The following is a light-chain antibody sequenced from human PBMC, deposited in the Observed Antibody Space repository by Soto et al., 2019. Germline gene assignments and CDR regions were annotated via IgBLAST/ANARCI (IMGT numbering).Light chain of an antibody. CDR2: DVS. CDR3: GSYTSNITRWM. Sequence: QSVLTQPASVSGSPGQSITISCTGSSSDIGGYNYVSWYQQHPGKAPKLMIYDVSNRPSGVSYRFSGSKSGDTASLTISGLQAEDEADYYCGSYTSNITRWMFGGGTKVTVL. V-gene: IGLV2-14*03. CDR1: SSDIGGYNY. J-gene: IGLJ3*02.